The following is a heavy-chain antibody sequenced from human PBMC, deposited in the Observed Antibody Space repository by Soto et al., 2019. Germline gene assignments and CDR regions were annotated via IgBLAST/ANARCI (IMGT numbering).Heavy chain of an antibody. D-gene: IGHD4-17*01. J-gene: IGHJ4*02. Sequence: SETLSLTCAVYGGSFSGYYWSWIRQPPGKGLEWIGEINHSGSTNYNPSLKSRVTISVDTSKNQFSLKLSSVTAADTAVYYCARGLYGDRSFDYWGQGTLVTVSS. CDR2: INHSGST. CDR1: GGSFSGYY. V-gene: IGHV4-34*01. CDR3: ARGLYGDRSFDY.